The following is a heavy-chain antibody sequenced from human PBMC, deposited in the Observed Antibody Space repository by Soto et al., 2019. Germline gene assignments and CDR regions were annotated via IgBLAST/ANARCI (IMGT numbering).Heavy chain of an antibody. Sequence: PGGSLRLSCAASGFTFSSYGMHWVRQAPGEGLEWVAVISYDGSNKYYADSVKGRFTISRDNSKNTLYLQMNSLRAEDTAVYYCAKAGRYSSSPLDYWGQGTLVTVSS. J-gene: IGHJ4*02. CDR3: AKAGRYSSSPLDY. CDR2: ISYDGSNK. V-gene: IGHV3-30*18. CDR1: GFTFSSYG. D-gene: IGHD6-13*01.